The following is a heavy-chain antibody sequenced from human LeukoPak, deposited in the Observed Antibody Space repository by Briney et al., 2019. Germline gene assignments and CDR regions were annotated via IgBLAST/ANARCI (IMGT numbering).Heavy chain of an antibody. Sequence: ASVKVSCKASGYTFTNYYMHWVRQAPGQGLEWMGIINPLGGSTTYPQNFQGRVTMTRDTSTSTVYMELSSLRSEDTAVYYCARVERFTQPPYYWGQGTLVTVSS. CDR3: ARVERFTQPPYY. D-gene: IGHD2-2*01. J-gene: IGHJ4*02. CDR2: INPLGGST. V-gene: IGHV1-46*01. CDR1: GYTFTNYY.